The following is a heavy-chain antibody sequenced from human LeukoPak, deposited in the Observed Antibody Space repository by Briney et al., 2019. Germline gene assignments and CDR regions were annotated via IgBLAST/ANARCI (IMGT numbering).Heavy chain of an antibody. CDR3: ARGLAN. J-gene: IGHJ4*02. V-gene: IGHV4-31*03. CDR2: IYYSGST. CDR1: GGSISSGGYY. Sequence: SETLSLTCTVSGGSISSGGYYWSSIRQHPGKGLEWIGYIYYSGSTYSNPSLQSRVTISVDTSKNQFSLKLSSVTAAGTAVYYCARGLANWGQGTLVTVSS. D-gene: IGHD3-16*01.